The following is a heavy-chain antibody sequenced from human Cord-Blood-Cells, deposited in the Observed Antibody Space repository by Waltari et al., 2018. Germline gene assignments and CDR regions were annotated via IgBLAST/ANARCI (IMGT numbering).Heavy chain of an antibody. CDR3: ASGSPYLTGR. V-gene: IGHV4-4*02. CDR1: GGSHSSSDW. D-gene: IGHD3-9*01. Sequence: QLQLQESGAALVQPSGTLWLTGAGSGGSHSSSDWGCWVRQPPGKGLEWIGEIYHSGSTNYNPSLKSRVTISVDKSKNQFSLKLSSVTAADTAVYYCASGSPYLTGRWGQGTLVTVSS. CDR2: IYHSGST. J-gene: IGHJ4*02.